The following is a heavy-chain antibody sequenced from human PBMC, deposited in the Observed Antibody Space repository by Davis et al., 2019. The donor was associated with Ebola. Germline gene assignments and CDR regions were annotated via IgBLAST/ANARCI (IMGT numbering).Heavy chain of an antibody. Sequence: MPSETLSLTCAVSGGSMSTYYWTWVRLPPGQGLEWLGYVHNTGNTNYNPSLKSRVTISLDMSTSQFSLSLTSVTAADTGVYYCARAPRRGYTFGHLDLWGQGTLVTVSS. V-gene: IGHV4-59*08. J-gene: IGHJ4*02. D-gene: IGHD5-12*01. CDR2: VHNTGNT. CDR1: GGSMSTYY. CDR3: ARAPRRGYTFGHLDL.